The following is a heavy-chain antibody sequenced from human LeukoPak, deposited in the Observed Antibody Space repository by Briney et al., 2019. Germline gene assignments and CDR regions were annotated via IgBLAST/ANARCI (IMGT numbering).Heavy chain of an antibody. CDR2: ISYDGSNK. Sequence: GGSLRLSCAASGFTFSSYAMHWVRQAPGKGLEWVAVISYDGSNKYYADSVKGRFTISRDNSKNTLYLQMNSLRAEDTAVYYCARDLMRVHDAFDIWGQGTKVTVSS. V-gene: IGHV3-30*04. D-gene: IGHD2-8*01. CDR1: GFTFSSYA. CDR3: ARDLMRVHDAFDI. J-gene: IGHJ3*02.